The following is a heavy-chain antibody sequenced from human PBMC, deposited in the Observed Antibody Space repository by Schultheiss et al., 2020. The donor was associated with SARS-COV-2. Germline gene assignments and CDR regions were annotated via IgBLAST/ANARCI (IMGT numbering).Heavy chain of an antibody. J-gene: IGHJ5*02. CDR3: ARGTYWFDP. Sequence: SETLSLTCTVSGGSISSFYWSWIRQPPGKGLEWIGYIYHSGSTFYNPSLESRVTMSVDTSKNQFSLKLSSVTAVDTAVYYCARGTYWFDPWGQGTLVTVSS. CDR1: GGSISSFY. V-gene: IGHV4-59*12. CDR2: IYHSGST.